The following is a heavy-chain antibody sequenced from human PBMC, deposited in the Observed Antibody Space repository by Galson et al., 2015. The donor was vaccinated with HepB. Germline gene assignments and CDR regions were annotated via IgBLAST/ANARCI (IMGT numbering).Heavy chain of an antibody. CDR3: ATSRTREIFSTNYYYYGMDV. CDR1: GFTVSSNY. V-gene: IGHV3-53*01. Sequence: SLRLSCAASGFTVSSNYMSWVRQAPGKGLEWVSVIYSGGSTYYADSVKGRFTISRDNSKNTLYLQMNSLRAEDTAVYYCATSRTREIFSTNYYYYGMDVWGQGTTVTVSS. D-gene: IGHD3-9*01. CDR2: IYSGGST. J-gene: IGHJ6*02.